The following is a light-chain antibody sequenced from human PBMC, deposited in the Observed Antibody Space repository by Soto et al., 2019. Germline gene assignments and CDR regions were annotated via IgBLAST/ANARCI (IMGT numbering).Light chain of an antibody. Sequence: QSVLTQPPSASGSPGQSVTISCTGAGTDVGQYNYVSWYQQHPGKAPKLLIHHVSRRPSGVPARFSGSKSGNTASLTVSGLQTEDEADYYCSSYAGSSNVFGTGTKVTVL. CDR1: GTDVGQYNY. CDR3: SSYAGSSNV. J-gene: IGLJ1*01. V-gene: IGLV2-8*01. CDR2: HVS.